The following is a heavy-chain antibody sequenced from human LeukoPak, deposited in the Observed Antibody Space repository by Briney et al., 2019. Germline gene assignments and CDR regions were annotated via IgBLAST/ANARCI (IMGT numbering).Heavy chain of an antibody. CDR3: ARRNYDSGSYYSDY. CDR2: ISSSGSTI. Sequence: GGSLRLSCAASGFTFSSYEMNWVRQAPGKGLEWVSYISSSGSTIYYADSVKGRFTISRDNAKNSLFLQMNSLRAEDTAVYYCARRNYDSGSYYSDYWGQGTLVTVSS. J-gene: IGHJ4*02. D-gene: IGHD3-10*01. CDR1: GFTFSSYE. V-gene: IGHV3-48*03.